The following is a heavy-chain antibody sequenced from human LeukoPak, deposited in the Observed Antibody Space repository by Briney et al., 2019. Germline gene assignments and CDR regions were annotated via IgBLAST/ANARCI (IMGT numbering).Heavy chain of an antibody. J-gene: IGHJ4*02. CDR3: ARDPDSSGYYYESFDY. CDR2: VSYDGSNK. D-gene: IGHD3-22*01. Sequence: GRSLRLSCAASGFTFSNDAMHWVRQAPGKGLEWVALVSYDGSNKYYADSVKGRFTIPRDNAKNTLYLQMNSPRGDDTAVYYCARDPDSSGYYYESFDYWGQGTLVTVSS. V-gene: IGHV3-30*01. CDR1: GFTFSNDA.